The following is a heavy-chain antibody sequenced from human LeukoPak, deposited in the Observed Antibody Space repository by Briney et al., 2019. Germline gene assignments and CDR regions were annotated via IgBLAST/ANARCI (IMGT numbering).Heavy chain of an antibody. V-gene: IGHV4-34*01. CDR2: INHSGST. D-gene: IGHD5-18*01. J-gene: IGHJ4*02. Sequence: SETLSLTCVVYGGSFSGYYWSWIRQPPGKGLEWIGEINHSGSTNYNPSLKSRVTISVDTSKNQFPLKLSSVTAADTAVYYCARGLRGYSYGFRYWGQGTLVTVSS. CDR1: GGSFSGYY. CDR3: ARGLRGYSYGFRY.